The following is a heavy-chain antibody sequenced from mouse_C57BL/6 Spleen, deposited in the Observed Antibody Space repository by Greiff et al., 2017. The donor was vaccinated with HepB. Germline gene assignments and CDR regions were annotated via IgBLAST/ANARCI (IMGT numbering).Heavy chain of an antibody. D-gene: IGHD4-1*01. J-gene: IGHJ4*01. CDR3: ARERVTGTDYYAMDY. CDR1: GYTFTSYW. CDR2: INPSNGGT. Sequence: VQLQQPGTELVKPGASVKLSCKASGYTFTSYWMHWVKQRPGQGLEWIGNINPSNGGTNYNEKFKSKATLTVDKSSSTAYMQLSSLTSEDSAVYYCARERVTGTDYYAMDYWGQGTSVTVSS. V-gene: IGHV1-53*01.